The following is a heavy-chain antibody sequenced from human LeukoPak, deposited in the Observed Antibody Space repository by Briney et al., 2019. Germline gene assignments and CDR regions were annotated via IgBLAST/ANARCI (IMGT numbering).Heavy chain of an antibody. CDR1: GYTLIELS. CDR2: FDPEDGET. V-gene: IGHV1-24*01. J-gene: IGHJ5*02. D-gene: IGHD1-1*01. CDR3: ATGGQLERSYNWFDP. Sequence: ASVKVSCKVSGYTLIELSMHWVRQAPGKGLEWMGGFDPEDGETIYAQKFQGRVTMTEDTSTDTAYMELSSLRSEDTAVYYCATGGQLERSYNWFDPWGQGTLVTVSS.